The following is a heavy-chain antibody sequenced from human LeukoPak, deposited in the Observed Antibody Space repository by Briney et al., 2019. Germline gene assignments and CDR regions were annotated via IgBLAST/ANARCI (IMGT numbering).Heavy chain of an antibody. Sequence: SQTLSLTCTVSGGSISSGGYYWSWIRQPPGKGLEWIGYIYHSGSTYYNPSLKSRVTISVDRSKNQFSLKLSSVTAADTAVYYCARLSARYSSGWSSYFDYWGQGTLVTVSS. J-gene: IGHJ4*02. CDR2: IYHSGST. D-gene: IGHD6-19*01. CDR1: GGSISSGGYY. V-gene: IGHV4-30-2*01. CDR3: ARLSARYSSGWSSYFDY.